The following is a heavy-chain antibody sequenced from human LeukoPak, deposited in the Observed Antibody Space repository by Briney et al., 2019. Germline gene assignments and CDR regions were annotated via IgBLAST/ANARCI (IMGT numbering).Heavy chain of an antibody. CDR2: IANDGRDK. V-gene: IGHV3-30*18. Sequence: GGSLRLSCAASGFTFSSCAMHWVRQAPGKGLEWVAVIANDGRDKHHADSVKGRFTISRDNSQNTVYLQMNSLRSEDSGVYYCTKDKSFAAAGYHFDFWGQGALVTVSS. CDR1: GFTFSSCA. D-gene: IGHD6-25*01. CDR3: TKDKSFAAAGYHFDF. J-gene: IGHJ4*02.